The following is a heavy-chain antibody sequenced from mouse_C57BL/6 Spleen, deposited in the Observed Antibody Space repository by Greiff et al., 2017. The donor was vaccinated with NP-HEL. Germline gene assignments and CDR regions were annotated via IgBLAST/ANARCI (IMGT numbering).Heavy chain of an antibody. V-gene: IGHV1-85*01. CDR1: GYTFTSYD. CDR2: IYPRDGST. J-gene: IGHJ3*01. Sequence: QVQLQQPGPELVKPGASVKLSCKASGYTFTSYDINWVKQRPGQGLEWIGWIYPRDGSTKYNEKFKGKATLTVDTSSSTAYMELRSLTSEDSAVYFCAREDDGCPAWFAYWGQGTLVTVSA. D-gene: IGHD2-3*01. CDR3: AREDDGCPAWFAY.